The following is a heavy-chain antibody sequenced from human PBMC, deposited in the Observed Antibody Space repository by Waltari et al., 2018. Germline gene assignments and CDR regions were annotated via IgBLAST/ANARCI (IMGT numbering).Heavy chain of an antibody. Sequence: DVQLVESGGGLVQPGGSLRLSCVGSGFTFNKYWMSWVRQAPGKRLEWVATINQDGSEKYYVDSVKGRFTFSRDNAKNSLSLQMNSLRAEDTTRYYCARTGNLDYWGQGSLVTVSS. J-gene: IGHJ4*02. CDR2: INQDGSEK. CDR3: ARTGNLDY. D-gene: IGHD1-1*01. CDR1: GFTFNKYW. V-gene: IGHV3-7*03.